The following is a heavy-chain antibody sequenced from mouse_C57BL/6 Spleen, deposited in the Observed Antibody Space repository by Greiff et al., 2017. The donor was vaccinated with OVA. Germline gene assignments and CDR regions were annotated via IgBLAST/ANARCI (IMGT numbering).Heavy chain of an antibody. J-gene: IGHJ3*01. CDR3: ARLCYGYPVEAY. CDR2: INPSRGYT. D-gene: IGHD2-2*01. Sequence: VQLQQSGSELAKPGASVKLSCKASGYTFTSYWMHWVKQRPGQGREWIGYINPSRGYTKYNQKFKDKATLTADKSSSTAYMQLSSLTDEDSAVYYCARLCYGYPVEAYWGQGTLVTVSA. CDR1: GYTFTSYW. V-gene: IGHV1-7*01.